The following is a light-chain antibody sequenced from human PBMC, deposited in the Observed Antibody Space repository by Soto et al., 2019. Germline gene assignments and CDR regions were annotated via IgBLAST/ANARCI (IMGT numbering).Light chain of an antibody. Sequence: DIQMTQSPSSLSASFGDRVTITFRASQSISGYLNWYQQKPGRAPKLLIYTASSLQSGVPSRFSGSGSGTDFTLTISSLQPEDFATYHCQQGYTTPINFGQGTRLEIK. J-gene: IGKJ5*01. CDR3: QQGYTTPIN. CDR2: TAS. CDR1: QSISGY. V-gene: IGKV1-39*01.